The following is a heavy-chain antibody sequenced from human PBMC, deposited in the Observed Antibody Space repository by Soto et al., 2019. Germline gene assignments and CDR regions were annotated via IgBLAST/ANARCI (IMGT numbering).Heavy chain of an antibody. V-gene: IGHV3-15*01. Sequence: PGGSLRLSCAASGFTFSNAWMSWVRQAPGKGLEWVGRIKSKTDGGTTDYAAPVKGRFTISRDDSKNTLYLQMNSLKTEDTAVYYCTTDSTGTTPLGAFDIWGQGTMVTVSS. J-gene: IGHJ3*02. CDR2: IKSKTDGGTT. CDR3: TTDSTGTTPLGAFDI. D-gene: IGHD1-1*01. CDR1: GFTFSNAW.